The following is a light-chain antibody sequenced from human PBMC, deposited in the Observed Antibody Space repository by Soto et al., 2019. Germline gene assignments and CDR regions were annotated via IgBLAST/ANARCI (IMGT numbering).Light chain of an antibody. CDR1: QSVGSSY. J-gene: IGKJ1*01. Sequence: EIVMTQSPATLSVSPGERATLSCRASQSVGSSYLAWYQQKPGQAPRVLIYGTSSRATGIPDRFSGSGSGTDFTLSISKLEPGDFGVYFCHQYGSSPRTFGQGAKVDIK. CDR2: GTS. V-gene: IGKV3-20*01. CDR3: HQYGSSPRT.